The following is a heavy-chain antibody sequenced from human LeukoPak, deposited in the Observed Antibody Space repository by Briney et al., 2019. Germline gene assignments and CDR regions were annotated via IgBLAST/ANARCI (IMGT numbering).Heavy chain of an antibody. V-gene: IGHV3-21*01. CDR1: GFTFSSYS. CDR3: ARDLGEDYYDSSGYSLNFDY. D-gene: IGHD3-22*01. J-gene: IGHJ4*02. Sequence: AGGSLRLSCAASGFTFSSYSMNWVRQAPGKGLEWVSSISSSSSYIYYADSVKGRFTISRDNAKNSLYLQMNSLRAEDTAVYYCARDLGEDYYDSSGYSLNFDYWGQGTLVTVSS. CDR2: ISSSSSYI.